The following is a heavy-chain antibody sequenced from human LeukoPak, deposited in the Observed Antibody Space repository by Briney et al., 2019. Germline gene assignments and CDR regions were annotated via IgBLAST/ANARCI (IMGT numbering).Heavy chain of an antibody. Sequence: SETLSLTCTVSGGSISSYYWSWIRQPPGKGLEWIGYIYYSGSTYYNPSLESRVTISVDTSKNQFSLKLSSVTAADTAVYYCASGLRYFDLYYWGQGTLVTVSS. J-gene: IGHJ4*02. CDR1: GGSISSYY. D-gene: IGHD3-9*01. CDR2: IYYSGST. CDR3: ASGLRYFDLYY. V-gene: IGHV4-59*08.